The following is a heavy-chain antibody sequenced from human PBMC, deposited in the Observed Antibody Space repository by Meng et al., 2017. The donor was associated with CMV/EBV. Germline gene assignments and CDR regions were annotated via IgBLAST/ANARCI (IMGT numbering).Heavy chain of an antibody. V-gene: IGHV3-21*01. Sequence: GGSLRLSCAASGFTFSSYSMNWVRQAPGKGLEWVSSISSSSSYIYYAAAVQGRFTTARDNAKNSLYLQMNSLRAEDTPVYYGARGYCSSTSCYRGWYFDLWGQGTMVTVSS. D-gene: IGHD2-2*02. CDR1: GFTFSSYS. CDR2: ISSSSSYI. J-gene: IGHJ3*01. CDR3: ARGYCSSTSCYRGWYFDL.